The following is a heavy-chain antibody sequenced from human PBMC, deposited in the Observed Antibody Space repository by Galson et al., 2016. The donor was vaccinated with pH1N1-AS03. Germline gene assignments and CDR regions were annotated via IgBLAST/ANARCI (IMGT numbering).Heavy chain of an antibody. Sequence: SVKVSCKASGYTFTAYYIHWVRRAPGQGLEWMGWIDPDHDGGTRYAQKFQGRVTMARDTSITTVYMEVTRLTSDDTAVYYCARILRGKGGLDSWGQGTLVTVTS. CDR1: GYTFTAYY. V-gene: IGHV1-2*02. D-gene: IGHD3-16*01. CDR2: IDPDHDGGT. J-gene: IGHJ5*01. CDR3: ARILRGKGGLDS.